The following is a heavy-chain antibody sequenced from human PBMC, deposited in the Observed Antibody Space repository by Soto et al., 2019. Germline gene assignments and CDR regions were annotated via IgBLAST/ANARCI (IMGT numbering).Heavy chain of an antibody. Sequence: SETLSLTCAVYGGSFSGYYWSWIRQPPGKGLEWIGEINHSGSTNYNPSLKSRVTISVDTSKNQFSLKLSSVTAADTAVYYCARGHYDFWSGYGSINWFDPWGQGTLLTV. V-gene: IGHV4-34*01. D-gene: IGHD3-3*01. CDR2: INHSGST. CDR3: ARGHYDFWSGYGSINWFDP. CDR1: GGSFSGYY. J-gene: IGHJ5*02.